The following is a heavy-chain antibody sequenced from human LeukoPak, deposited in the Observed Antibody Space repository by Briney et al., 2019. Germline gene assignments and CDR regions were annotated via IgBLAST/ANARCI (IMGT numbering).Heavy chain of an antibody. Sequence: SLKVSCKASVDTFSSYAISWGRQAPGQGLEWMGEIIPIFGTAHSAQKFHGRVTITADESTSTAYMELSSLRSEDTAVYYCARSEWDVLLHYWGQGTLVTVSS. CDR2: IIPIFGTA. J-gene: IGHJ4*02. CDR1: VDTFSSYA. V-gene: IGHV1-69*13. CDR3: ARSEWDVLLHY. D-gene: IGHD1-26*01.